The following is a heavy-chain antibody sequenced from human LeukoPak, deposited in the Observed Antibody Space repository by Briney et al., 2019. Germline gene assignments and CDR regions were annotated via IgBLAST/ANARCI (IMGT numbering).Heavy chain of an antibody. CDR3: ARDDGYNLFDY. CDR2: INAGNGNT. CDR1: GYTFTNYA. Sequence: ASVKVSCKASGYTFTNYAMSWVRQAPGQRLEWMGWINAGNGNTKYSQEFQGRVTITRDTSASTAYMELSSLRSEDMAVYYCARDDGYNLFDYWGQGTLVTVSS. D-gene: IGHD5-24*01. V-gene: IGHV1-3*03. J-gene: IGHJ4*02.